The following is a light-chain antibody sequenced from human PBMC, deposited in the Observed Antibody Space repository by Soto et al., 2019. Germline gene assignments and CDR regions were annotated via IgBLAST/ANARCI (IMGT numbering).Light chain of an antibody. J-gene: IGLJ3*02. CDR2: DTS. CDR3: LLSYSGWV. CDR1: TGAVTSGHY. V-gene: IGLV7-46*01. Sequence: QTVVTQEPSLTMSPGGTVTLTCGSSTGAVTSGHYPYWFQQKPGQAPRTLIYDTSNKHSWTPARFSGSLLGGKAALTLSGAQPEDAAEYYCLLSYSGWVFGGGTKLTVL.